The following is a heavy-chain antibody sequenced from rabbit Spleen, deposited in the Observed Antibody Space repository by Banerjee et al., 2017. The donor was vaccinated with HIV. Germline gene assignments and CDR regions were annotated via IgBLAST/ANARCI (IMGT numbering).Heavy chain of an antibody. V-gene: IGHV1S40*01. Sequence: QPLEGCGGGLVKRGGTLTLTCTAYGFSFSSSDYMCWVRPAPVKGLEWISCIAGSSSGFTYSATLAKGRFTCSKTSSTTVTLQMTSLTVADTATYFCARSDNGGSPDYDYAFTLWGPCTLVTVS. CDR2: IAGSSSGFT. D-gene: IGHD6-1*01. J-gene: IGHJ4*01. CDR3: ARSDNGGSPDYDYAFTL. CDR1: GFSFSSSDY.